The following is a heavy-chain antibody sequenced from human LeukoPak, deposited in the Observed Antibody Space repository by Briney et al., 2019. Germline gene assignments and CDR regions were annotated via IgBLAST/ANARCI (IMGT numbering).Heavy chain of an antibody. CDR3: ARLYVGHDY. J-gene: IGHJ4*02. Sequence: PSETLSLTCAVSGGSISSCGYSWSWIRQPPGKGLEWIGEINHSGSTNYNPSLKSRVTISVDTSKNQFSLKLSSVTAADTAVYYCARLYVGHDYWGQGTLVTVSS. D-gene: IGHD3-16*01. CDR1: GGSISSCGYS. CDR2: INHSGST. V-gene: IGHV4-34*01.